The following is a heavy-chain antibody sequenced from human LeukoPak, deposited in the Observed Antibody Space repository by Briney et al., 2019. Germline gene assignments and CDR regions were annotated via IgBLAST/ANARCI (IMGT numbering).Heavy chain of an antibody. CDR3: ARHLDFDY. Sequence: SETLSLTCAVSGYSISSGYYWGWIRQPPGQGLEWIGSIYHSGSTYYNPSLKSRVTISVDTSKNQFSLKLSSVTAADTAVYYCARHLDFDYWGQGTLVTVSS. J-gene: IGHJ4*02. CDR1: GYSISSGYY. V-gene: IGHV4-38-2*01. CDR2: IYHSGST.